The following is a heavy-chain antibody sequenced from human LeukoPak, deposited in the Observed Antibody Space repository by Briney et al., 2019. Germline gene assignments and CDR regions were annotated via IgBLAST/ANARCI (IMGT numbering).Heavy chain of an antibody. CDR2: IYHSGST. Sequence: SETLSLTCTVSGGSISSSNWWSWVRQPPGKGLEWIGEIYHSGSTNYNPSLKSRVTISVDKSKNQFSLKLSSVTAADTAVYYCARKNSSSWYSFDYWGQGTLVTVSS. J-gene: IGHJ4*02. V-gene: IGHV4-4*02. D-gene: IGHD6-13*01. CDR3: ARKNSSSWYSFDY. CDR1: GGSISSSNW.